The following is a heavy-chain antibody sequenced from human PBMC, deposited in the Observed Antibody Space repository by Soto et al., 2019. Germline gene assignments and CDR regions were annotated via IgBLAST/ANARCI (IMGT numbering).Heavy chain of an antibody. V-gene: IGHV4-34*01. CDR2: INYSGST. D-gene: IGHD6-6*01. CDR3: ARAISSSPSPGLNWFDP. CDR1: GGSFSGYY. Sequence: SQTLSLTCAVFGGSFSGYYWNWIRQPPGKGLEWIGTINYSGSTNYNLSLKNRVTISVDTSKNQFSLKLSSVTAADTAVYYCARAISSSPSPGLNWFDPWGQGTLVTVS. J-gene: IGHJ5*02.